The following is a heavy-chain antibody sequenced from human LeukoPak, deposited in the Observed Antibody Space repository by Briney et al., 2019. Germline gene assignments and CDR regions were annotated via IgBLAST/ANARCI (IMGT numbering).Heavy chain of an antibody. V-gene: IGHV1-2*02. CDR1: GYTFTDYY. Sequence: GASVKVSCKASGYTFTDYYMHWVRQAPGQGLEWMGWINPNSGGTKFAQKFQGRVTMTRDTSISTAYMELSRLTSDDTAVYYCAGDSRVSTGWPYYCDYWGQGTLVTVSS. CDR3: AGDSRVSTGWPYYCDY. J-gene: IGHJ4*02. CDR2: INPNSGGT. D-gene: IGHD6-19*01.